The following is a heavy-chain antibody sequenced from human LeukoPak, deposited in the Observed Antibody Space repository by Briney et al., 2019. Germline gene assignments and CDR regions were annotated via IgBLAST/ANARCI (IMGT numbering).Heavy chain of an antibody. CDR2: IYTGGST. CDR1: GGSISSYF. J-gene: IGHJ4*02. Sequence: SETLSLTCTVSGGSISSYFWTWIRQPAGKGLEWIGRIYTGGSTNYNPSLKSRVTISVDTSKNQFSLKLSSVTAADTAVYYCARGVEIVVVIFHAFDYWGQGTLVTVSS. V-gene: IGHV4-4*07. D-gene: IGHD3-22*01. CDR3: ARGVEIVVVIFHAFDY.